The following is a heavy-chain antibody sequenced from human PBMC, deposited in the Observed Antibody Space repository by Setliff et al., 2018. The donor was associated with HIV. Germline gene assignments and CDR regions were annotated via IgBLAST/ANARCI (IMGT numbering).Heavy chain of an antibody. CDR3: ARNNPVLSQTFGADGLDV. J-gene: IGHJ6*02. D-gene: IGHD3-3*01. CDR2: ISATGGT. V-gene: IGHV4-4*09. Sequence: SETLSLTCTVSNASISTYYWTWIRPPPGKGLEWIGHISATGGTKYNPSLEGRVTISVYTSQHQFSLRLSSVTAADTAVYYCARNNPVLSQTFGADGLDVWGQGTTVTVSS. CDR1: NASISTYY.